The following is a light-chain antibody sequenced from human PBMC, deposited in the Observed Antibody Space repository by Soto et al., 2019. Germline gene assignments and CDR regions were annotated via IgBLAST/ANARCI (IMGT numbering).Light chain of an antibody. J-gene: IGKJ1*01. V-gene: IGKV3-20*01. CDR1: QTVTKSY. CDR2: GTS. CDR3: QQYGSSYPWT. Sequence: ETVLTQSPGTLSLSPGERATLSCRASQTVTKSYLAWYQQKPGQAPRLLIFGTSSRATGVPDRFSGSGSGTDFTLTISRLEPEDFAVYYCQQYGSSYPWTFGQGTKVDI.